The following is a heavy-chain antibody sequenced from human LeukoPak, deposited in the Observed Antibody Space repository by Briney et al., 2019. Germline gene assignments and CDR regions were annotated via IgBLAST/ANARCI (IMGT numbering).Heavy chain of an antibody. J-gene: IGHJ3*02. CDR3: ARDRREMATTDAFDI. Sequence: GASVKVSCKASGYTFTSYGISWVRQAPGQGLEWMGWISAYNGNTNYAQKLQGRVTMTTDTSTSTAYMELRSLRSDDTAVYYCARDRREMATTDAFDIWGQGTMVTVSS. V-gene: IGHV1-18*01. CDR1: GYTFTSYG. D-gene: IGHD5-24*01. CDR2: ISAYNGNT.